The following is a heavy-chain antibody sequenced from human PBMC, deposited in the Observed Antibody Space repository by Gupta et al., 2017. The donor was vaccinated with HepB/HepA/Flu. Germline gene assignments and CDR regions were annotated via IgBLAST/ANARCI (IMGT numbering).Heavy chain of an antibody. CDR2: LFYTYSETT. Sequence: QVQLQESGPGLVTPSETLSLTCTLSGGFISSSYWNWIRQSPGKGLEWIGYLFYTYSETTNYNPALQSRVTISVDTSKNQFSLKLNSVTAADTAVYYCARRGYGAASFYYFDSWGLGTLVTVSS. CDR1: GGFISSSY. V-gene: IGHV4-59*08. J-gene: IGHJ4*02. CDR3: ARRGYGAASFYYFDS. D-gene: IGHD5-18*01.